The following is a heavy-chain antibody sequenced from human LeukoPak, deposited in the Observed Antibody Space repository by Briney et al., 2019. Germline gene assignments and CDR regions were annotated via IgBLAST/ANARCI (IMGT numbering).Heavy chain of an antibody. J-gene: IGHJ3*02. D-gene: IGHD1-26*01. CDR1: GFTFSTYS. CDR3: ARYSGRLPSDAFDI. V-gene: IGHV3-21*01. CDR2: ISSSSSYI. Sequence: KPGGSLRLSCAASGFTFSTYSMNWVRQAPGKGLEWVSSISSSSSYIYYADSVKGRFTISRDNAKNSLYLQMNSLRAEDTAVYYCARYSGRLPSDAFDIWGQGTMVTVSS.